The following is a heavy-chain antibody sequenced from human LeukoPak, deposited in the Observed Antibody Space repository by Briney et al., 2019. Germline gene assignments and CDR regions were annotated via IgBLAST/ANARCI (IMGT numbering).Heavy chain of an antibody. CDR3: ATHDVLRFLEWLSPGNYNHYYMDV. V-gene: IGHV4-39*07. D-gene: IGHD3-3*01. J-gene: IGHJ6*03. CDR1: GVSISSGNYY. Sequence: SETLSLTCTVSGVSISSGNYYWSWIRQPPGKGLEWIGEINHSGSTNYNPSLKSRVTISVDTSKNQFSLKLSSVTAADTAVYYCATHDVLRFLEWLSPGNYNHYYMDVWGKGTTVTVSS. CDR2: INHSGST.